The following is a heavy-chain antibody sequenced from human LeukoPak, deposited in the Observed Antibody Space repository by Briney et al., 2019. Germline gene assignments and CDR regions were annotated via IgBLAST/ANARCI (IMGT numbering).Heavy chain of an antibody. D-gene: IGHD6-13*01. CDR2: MSPSGGST. J-gene: IGHJ6*02. CDR3: ARDPAFCIAASGACYYYGMDV. Sequence: ASVKVSCNASGYTFTSYYMHWVRQAPGQGLEWMGIMSPSGGSTIYAQNFEGRVTLTRDTSTSTVYMELSSLRSEDTAVYYCARDPAFCIAASGACYYYGMDVWGQGTTVTVSS. CDR1: GYTFTSYY. V-gene: IGHV1-46*01.